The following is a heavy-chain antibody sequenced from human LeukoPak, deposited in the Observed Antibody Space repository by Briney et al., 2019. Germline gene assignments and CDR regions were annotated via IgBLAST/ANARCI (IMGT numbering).Heavy chain of an antibody. Sequence: GGSLRLSCAASGFTFSTCAMSWVRQAPGKGLEWVSAFSGSGGNTYYADSVKGRFTISRDNSKNTLYLQMNSLRAEDTAVYYCAKGGSILTGYYKPTGYMDVWGKGTTVTVSS. CDR2: FSGSGGNT. CDR3: AKGGSILTGYYKPTGYMDV. J-gene: IGHJ6*03. CDR1: GFTFSTCA. D-gene: IGHD3-9*01. V-gene: IGHV3-23*01.